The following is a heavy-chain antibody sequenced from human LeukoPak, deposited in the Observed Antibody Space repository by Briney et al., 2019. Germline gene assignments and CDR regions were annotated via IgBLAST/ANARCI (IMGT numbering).Heavy chain of an antibody. V-gene: IGHV3-30*01. CDR1: GFTLSSYA. CDR3: TRGRGSYSLDY. Sequence: GGSLRLSCAASGFTLSSYAMHWVRQAPGKGLEWGAIISYDGSNEHYADSVKGRFTISRDNSKNTLYLQMNSLRAEDTAIYYCTRGRGSYSLDYWGRGTLVTVSS. CDR2: ISYDGSNE. J-gene: IGHJ4*02. D-gene: IGHD1-26*01.